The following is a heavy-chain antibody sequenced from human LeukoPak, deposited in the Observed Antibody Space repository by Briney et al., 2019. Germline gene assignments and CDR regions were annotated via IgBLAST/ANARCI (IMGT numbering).Heavy chain of an antibody. V-gene: IGHV1-69*05. Sequence: SVKVSCKASGGTFSSYAISWVRQAPGQGLEWMGGIIPIFGTANYAQKFQGRVTITTDESTSTAYMELSSLRSEDTAVYYCARDHFRARKTYYYDRGGAFDIWGQGTMVTVSS. CDR3: ARDHFRARKTYYYDRGGAFDI. D-gene: IGHD3-22*01. CDR2: IIPIFGTA. CDR1: GGTFSSYA. J-gene: IGHJ3*02.